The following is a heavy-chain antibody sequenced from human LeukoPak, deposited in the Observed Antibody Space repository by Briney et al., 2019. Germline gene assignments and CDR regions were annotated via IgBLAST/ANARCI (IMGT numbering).Heavy chain of an antibody. D-gene: IGHD5/OR15-5a*01. V-gene: IGHV3-48*04. CDR2: ISSSSSTI. CDR3: ARGLGYFDY. J-gene: IGHJ4*02. Sequence: GGSLRLSCAASGFTFSSYSMKWVRQAPGKGLEWVSYISSSSSTIYYADPVKGRFTIYRTNAKNSLHLQMNSLRAEKPAVYCCARGLGYFDYWGQGTLVTVPS. CDR1: GFTFSSYS.